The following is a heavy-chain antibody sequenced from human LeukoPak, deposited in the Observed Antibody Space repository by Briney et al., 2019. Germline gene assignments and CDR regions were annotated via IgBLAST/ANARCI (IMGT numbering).Heavy chain of an antibody. V-gene: IGHV5-51*01. CDR3: ARGRTVVGYCSGGSCHPLDY. J-gene: IGHJ4*02. Sequence: GESLKISCKGSGYSFTSYWIGWVRQMPGKGLEWMGIIYPGDSDTRYSPSFQGQVTISADKSISTAYPQWSSLKASDTAMYYCARGRTVVGYCSGGSCHPLDYWGQGTLVTVSS. D-gene: IGHD2-15*01. CDR1: GYSFTSYW. CDR2: IYPGDSDT.